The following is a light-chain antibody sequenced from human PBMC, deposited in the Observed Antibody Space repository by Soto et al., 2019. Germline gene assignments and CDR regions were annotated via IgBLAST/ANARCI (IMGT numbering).Light chain of an antibody. CDR1: QSVSNN. Sequence: IVLTQSPGTLSLSPGERATLSCRAIQSVSNNYLAWYQQKPGQAPRLLIYGASTRATGIPARFSGSGSGTEFTLTISSLQSEDFAVYYCQQYNNWPPITFGQGTRLEI. J-gene: IGKJ5*01. CDR3: QQYNNWPPIT. V-gene: IGKV3-15*01. CDR2: GAS.